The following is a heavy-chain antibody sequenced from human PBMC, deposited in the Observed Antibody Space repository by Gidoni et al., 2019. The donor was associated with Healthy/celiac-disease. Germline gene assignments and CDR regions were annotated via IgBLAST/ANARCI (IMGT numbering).Heavy chain of an antibody. CDR2: ISSSSSTI. D-gene: IGHD2-21*02. V-gene: IGHV3-48*02. Sequence: EVQLVESGGGLVQPGGSLRLSCAASGFTFSSYSMNWVRQAPGKGLEWVSYISSSSSTIYYADSVKGRFTISRDNAKNSLYLQMNSLRDEDTAVYYCCVVVTAIYEYYFDYWGQGTLVTVSS. CDR1: GFTFSSYS. CDR3: CVVVTAIYEYYFDY. J-gene: IGHJ4*02.